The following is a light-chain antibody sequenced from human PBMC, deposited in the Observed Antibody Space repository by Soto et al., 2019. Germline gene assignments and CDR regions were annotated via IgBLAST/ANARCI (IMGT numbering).Light chain of an antibody. CDR1: SSNIGAGYD. J-gene: IGLJ1*01. CDR3: QSYDSSLSGYV. CDR2: DNN. Sequence: QSVLTQPPSLSGAPGQRVTISCTGSSSNIGAGYDVHWYHQLPGTAPKLLIYDNNNRPSGVPDRFSGSRSGASASLAITGLQAEDEGDYYCQSYDSSLSGYVFGAATKVTVL. V-gene: IGLV1-40*01.